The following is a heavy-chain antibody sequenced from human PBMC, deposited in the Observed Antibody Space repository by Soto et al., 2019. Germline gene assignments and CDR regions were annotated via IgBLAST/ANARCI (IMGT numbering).Heavy chain of an antibody. CDR2: IIPIFGTA. CDR3: AITLVVPAATYYYYYGMDV. D-gene: IGHD2-2*01. CDR1: GGTFSSYA. V-gene: IGHV1-69*13. J-gene: IGHJ6*02. Sequence: GASVKVSCKASGGTFSSYAISGVRQAPGQGLEWMGGIIPIFGTANYAQKFQGRVTITADESTSTAYMELSSLRSEDTAVYYCAITLVVPAATYYYYYGMDVWGQGTTVTVSS.